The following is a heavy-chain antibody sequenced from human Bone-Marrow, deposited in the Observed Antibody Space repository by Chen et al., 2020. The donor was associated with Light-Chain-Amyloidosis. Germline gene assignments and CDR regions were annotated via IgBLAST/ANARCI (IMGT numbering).Heavy chain of an antibody. CDR1: AGPFSAYY. V-gene: IGHV4-34*01. CDR3: AKIMRGGSYYFDP. D-gene: IGHD1-26*01. Sequence: QVQLQQWGAGLLKPSETLSLTCAVSAGPFSAYYWSWIRQPPGKGLEWIGDVNHSGRTNYSPSLKSRLTISIDTSKKQFSLKLTPVTAADTAFYYCAKIMRGGSYYFDPWGQGTLVTVSS. CDR2: VNHSGRT. J-gene: IGHJ4*02.